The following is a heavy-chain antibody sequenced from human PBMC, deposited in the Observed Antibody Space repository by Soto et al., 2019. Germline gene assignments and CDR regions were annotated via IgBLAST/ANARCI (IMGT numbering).Heavy chain of an antibody. D-gene: IGHD6-19*01. CDR1: GYTFTSYA. CDR3: ASRQVVAGTNDYYYGMDV. V-gene: IGHV1-3*01. CDR2: INAGNGNT. J-gene: IGHJ6*02. Sequence: QVQLVQSGAEVKKPGASVKVSCKASGYTFTSYAMHWVRQAPGQRLEWMGWINAGNGNTKYSQKFQGRVTIIRDTAESTAYMELSSLRSEDTAVYYCASRQVVAGTNDYYYGMDVWGQGTTVTVSS.